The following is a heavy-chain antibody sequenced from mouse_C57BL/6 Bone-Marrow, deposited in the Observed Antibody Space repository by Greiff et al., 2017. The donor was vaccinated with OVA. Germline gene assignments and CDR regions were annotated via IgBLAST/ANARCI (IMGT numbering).Heavy chain of an antibody. CDR2: IDPSDSYT. CDR3: ARRGAYYYGSSYVHFDY. J-gene: IGHJ2*01. CDR1: GYTFTSYW. V-gene: IGHV1-59*01. D-gene: IGHD1-1*01. Sequence: VQLQQHGAELVRPGTSVKLSCKASGYTFTSYWMHWVKQRPGQGLEWIGVIDPSDSYTNYNQKFKGKATLTVDTSSSTAYMQLSSLTSEDSAVYYCARRGAYYYGSSYVHFDYWGQGTTLTVSS.